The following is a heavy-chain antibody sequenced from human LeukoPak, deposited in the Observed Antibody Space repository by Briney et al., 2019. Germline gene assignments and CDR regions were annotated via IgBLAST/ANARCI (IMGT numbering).Heavy chain of an antibody. D-gene: IGHD2-2*01. CDR3: VRSSRYCSSISCYLFDP. CDR1: GYTFTGYY. Sequence: ASVKVSCKASGYTFTGYYMHWVRQAPGQGLEWMGWINPNSGGTNYAQKFQGRVTMTRDTSISTAYMELSRLRSDDTAVYYCVRSSRYCSSISCYLFDPWGQGTLVTVSS. V-gene: IGHV1-2*02. CDR2: INPNSGGT. J-gene: IGHJ5*02.